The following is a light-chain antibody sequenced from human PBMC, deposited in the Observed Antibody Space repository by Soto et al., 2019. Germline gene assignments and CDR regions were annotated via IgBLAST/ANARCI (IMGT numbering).Light chain of an antibody. V-gene: IGLV2-14*01. CDR1: TSDIGNYNY. CDR2: EVN. CDR3: TSYTTSGTLV. Sequence: QSVLTQPASMSGSPGQSITISCSGTTSDIGNYNYFSWYQHHPGKVPKLILFEVNDRPSGVSTRFSGTKSGNTASLTISGLQSDEEADYYCTSYTTSGTLVFGGGTKLTVL. J-gene: IGLJ2*01.